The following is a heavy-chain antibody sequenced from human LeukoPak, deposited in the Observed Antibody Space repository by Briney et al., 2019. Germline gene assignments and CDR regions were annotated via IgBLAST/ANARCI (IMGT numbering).Heavy chain of an antibody. CDR3: AKDLRCFATERWSPYCFDY. CDR2: ISGSGGST. V-gene: IGHV3-23*01. J-gene: IGHJ4*02. D-gene: IGHD6-13*01. Sequence: GGSLRLSCIVSGFTFSSYAMSWVRQAPGKGLEWVSAISGSGGSTYYADSVKGRLTISRDNSKNTLFLQMNSLRAEDTAVYYCAKDLRCFATERWSPYCFDYWGQGTLVTVSS. CDR1: GFTFSSYA.